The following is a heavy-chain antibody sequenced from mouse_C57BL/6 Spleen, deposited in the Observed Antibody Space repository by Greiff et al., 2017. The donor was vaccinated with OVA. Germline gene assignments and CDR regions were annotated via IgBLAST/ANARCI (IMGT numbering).Heavy chain of an antibody. V-gene: IGHV5-4*01. D-gene: IGHD1-1*01. Sequence: EVQGVESGGGLVKPGGSLKLSCAASGFTFSSYAMSWVRQTPEKRLEWVATISDGGSYTYYPDNVKGRFTISRDNAKNNLYLQMSHLKSEDTAMYYCARGRDGSSSMHYWGQGTSVTVSS. J-gene: IGHJ4*01. CDR2: ISDGGSYT. CDR1: GFTFSSYA. CDR3: ARGRDGSSSMHY.